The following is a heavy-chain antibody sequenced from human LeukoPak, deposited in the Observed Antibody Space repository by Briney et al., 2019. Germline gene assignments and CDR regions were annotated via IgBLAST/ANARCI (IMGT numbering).Heavy chain of an antibody. D-gene: IGHD3-16*01. CDR1: GFTFSSYS. CDR2: ITGSSSYI. V-gene: IGHV3-21*01. CDR3: ARGGFYDSVPDD. Sequence: GGSLRPSCAASGFTFSSYSMNWVRQAPGKGLEWVSLITGSSSYIYYADSVKGRFTISRDNAKNSLYLQMNSLRAEDTAVYYCARGGFYDSVPDDWGQGTLVTVSS. J-gene: IGHJ4*02.